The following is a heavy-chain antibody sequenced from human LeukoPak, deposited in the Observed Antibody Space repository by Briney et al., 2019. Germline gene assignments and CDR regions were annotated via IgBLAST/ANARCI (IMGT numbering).Heavy chain of an antibody. CDR3: AREASYYDILTGSPRDYYYYMDV. D-gene: IGHD3-9*01. CDR2: IYYSGST. Sequence: TSETLSLTCTVSGGSISSSSYYWGWIRQPPGKGLEWIGSIYYSGSTYYNPSPKSRVTISVDTSKNQFSLKLSSVTAADTAVYYCAREASYYDILTGSPRDYYYYMDVWGKGTTVTVSS. CDR1: GGSISSSSYY. V-gene: IGHV4-39*07. J-gene: IGHJ6*03.